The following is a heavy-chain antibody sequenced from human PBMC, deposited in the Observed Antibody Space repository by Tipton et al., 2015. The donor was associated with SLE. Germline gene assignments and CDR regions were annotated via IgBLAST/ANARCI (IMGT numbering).Heavy chain of an antibody. V-gene: IGHV3-48*03. D-gene: IGHD3-16*02. CDR2: ISSSGSTI. J-gene: IGHJ4*02. CDR3: ARDLGQRLGELSLSDY. CDR1: GFTFSSYE. Sequence: SLRLSCAASGFTFSSYEMNWVRQAPGKGLEWVSYISSSGSTIYYADSVKGRFTISGDNAKNSLYLQMNSLRAEDTAVYYCARDLGQRLGELSLSDYWGQGTLVTVSS.